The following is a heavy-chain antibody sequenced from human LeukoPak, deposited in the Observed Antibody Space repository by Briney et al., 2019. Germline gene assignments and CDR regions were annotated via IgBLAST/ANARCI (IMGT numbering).Heavy chain of an antibody. D-gene: IGHD1-26*01. CDR1: GFTFSSYG. Sequence: GSLRLSCAASGFTFSSYGMHWVRQAPGKGLEWVAFIRYDGSNKYYTDSVKGRFTISRDNSKNTLYLQMNSLRAEDTAVYYCAKGRGWEASYYMDVWGKGTTVTVSS. CDR2: IRYDGSNK. J-gene: IGHJ6*03. CDR3: AKGRGWEASYYMDV. V-gene: IGHV3-30*02.